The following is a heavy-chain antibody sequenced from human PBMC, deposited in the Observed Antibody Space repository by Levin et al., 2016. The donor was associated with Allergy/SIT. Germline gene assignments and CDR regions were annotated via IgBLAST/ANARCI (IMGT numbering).Heavy chain of an antibody. CDR2: ISYDGSNI. Sequence: WIRQPPGKGLEWVALISYDGSNIYNADSVKGRFTISRDNSKNTLYLQMNSLRAEDTAVYYCAKGVSSGWFDPFDIWGQGTKVTVSS. J-gene: IGHJ3*02. D-gene: IGHD6-19*01. CDR3: AKGVSSGWFDPFDI. V-gene: IGHV3-30*18.